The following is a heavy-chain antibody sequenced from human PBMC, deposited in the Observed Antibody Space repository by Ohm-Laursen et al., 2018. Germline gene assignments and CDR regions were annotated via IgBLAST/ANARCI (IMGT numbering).Heavy chain of an antibody. Sequence: SSLRLSCAASGFTFDDYAMHWVRQAPGKGLEWVSGISWNSGSIGYADSVKGRFTISRDNAKNSLYLQMNSLRAEDTALYYCAKDQRDYGDYYFDYWGQGTLVTVSS. CDR1: GFTFDDYA. CDR2: ISWNSGSI. V-gene: IGHV3-9*01. J-gene: IGHJ4*02. D-gene: IGHD4-17*01. CDR3: AKDQRDYGDYYFDY.